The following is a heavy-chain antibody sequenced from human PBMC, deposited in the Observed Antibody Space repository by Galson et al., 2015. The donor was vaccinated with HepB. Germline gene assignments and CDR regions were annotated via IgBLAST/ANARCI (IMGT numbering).Heavy chain of an antibody. D-gene: IGHD1-26*01. CDR2: ISSGSGYT. Sequence: SLRLSCAASGFTFSDYYMSWIRQAPGKGLEWVSYISSGSGYTNYADSVKGRFTISRDNAKNSLYLQMSSLRADDAAVYYCARGRGVGSGRYFDWFGQGTLVTVSS. CDR3: ARGRGVGSGRYFDW. J-gene: IGHJ4*02. V-gene: IGHV3-11*06. CDR1: GFTFSDYY.